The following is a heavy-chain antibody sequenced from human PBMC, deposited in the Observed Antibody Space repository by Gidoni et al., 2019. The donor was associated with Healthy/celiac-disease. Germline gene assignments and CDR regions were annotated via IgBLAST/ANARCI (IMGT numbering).Heavy chain of an antibody. D-gene: IGHD6-19*01. V-gene: IGHV3-21*01. Sequence: EVQLVESGGGLVKPGGSLRLSCAASGFTFSSYSMNGVRQAPGKGLGWVSSISSSSSYIYYADSVKGRFTISRDNAKNSLYLQMNSLRAEDTAVYYCARVKLSQGSDWYPGDAFDIWGQGTMVTVSS. CDR1: GFTFSSYS. CDR3: ARVKLSQGSDWYPGDAFDI. CDR2: ISSSSSYI. J-gene: IGHJ3*02.